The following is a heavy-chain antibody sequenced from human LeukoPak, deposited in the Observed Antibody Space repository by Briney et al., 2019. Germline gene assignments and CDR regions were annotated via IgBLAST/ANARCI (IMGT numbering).Heavy chain of an antibody. Sequence: PGGSLRLSCAASGFTFNTYNMNWVRQAPGKGLECVSYISSSGSTIYYADSVKGRFTISRDNAKNSLYLQMNSLRAEDTAVYYCARWDGDYEGAEWFDPWGQGTLVTVSS. J-gene: IGHJ5*02. D-gene: IGHD4-17*01. CDR3: ARWDGDYEGAEWFDP. CDR1: GFTFNTYN. V-gene: IGHV3-48*01. CDR2: ISSSGSTI.